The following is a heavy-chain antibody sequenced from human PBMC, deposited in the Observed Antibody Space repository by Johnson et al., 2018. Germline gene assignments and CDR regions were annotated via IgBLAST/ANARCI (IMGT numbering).Heavy chain of an antibody. CDR1: GFTFSSYG. J-gene: IGHJ6*02. CDR2: ISFDGGNK. V-gene: IGHV3-30*18. Sequence: VQLLESGGGVVQPGRSLRLSCAASGFTFSSYGMHWVRQAPGKGLEWVAVISFDGGNKDYANSVKGRFTISRDNSKNTLYLQMNSLRAEDTAEYYCANDRPPALDANYYYGVDVWGQGTTVTVSS. CDR3: ANDRPPALDANYYYGVDV. D-gene: IGHD2-8*01.